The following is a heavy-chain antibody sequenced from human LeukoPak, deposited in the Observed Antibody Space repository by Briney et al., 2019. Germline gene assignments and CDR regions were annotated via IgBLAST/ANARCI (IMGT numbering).Heavy chain of an antibody. Sequence: SGTLSLTCTVSGGSISSGGYYWSWIRQHPGKGLEWIGYIYYSGSTYYNPSLKSRVTISVDTSKNQFSLKLSSVTAADTAVYYCARDSNQLLDYWGQGTLVTVSS. CDR1: GGSISSGGYY. V-gene: IGHV4-31*03. CDR3: ARDSNQLLDY. D-gene: IGHD2-2*01. CDR2: IYYSGST. J-gene: IGHJ4*02.